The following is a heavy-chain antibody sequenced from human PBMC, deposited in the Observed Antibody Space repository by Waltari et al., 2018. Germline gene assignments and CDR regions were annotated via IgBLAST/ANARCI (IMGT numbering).Heavy chain of an antibody. CDR2: IIPICGTA. CDR3: AGDLCTSCNIDY. D-gene: IGHD2-2*02. Sequence: QVQLVQSGAELKKPGSSVKVSCKASGGTFSSYAISWVRQAPGQGREWMGGIIPICGTANYAQKFQGRVTITADKSTSTAYMELSSLRSEDTAVYYCAGDLCTSCNIDYWGQGTLVTVSS. J-gene: IGHJ4*02. CDR1: GGTFSSYA. V-gene: IGHV1-69*14.